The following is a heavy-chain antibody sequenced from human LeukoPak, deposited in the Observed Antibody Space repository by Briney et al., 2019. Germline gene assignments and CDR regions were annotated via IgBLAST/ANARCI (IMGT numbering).Heavy chain of an antibody. CDR1: GFTFSSYG. CDR3: AKARITMITLDY. J-gene: IGHJ4*02. Sequence: PGGSVRLSCAASGFTFSSYGMHWVRQAPGKGLEWVAVISYDGSNKYYADSVKGRFTISRDNSKNTLYLQMNSLRAEDTAVYYCAKARITMITLDYWGQGTLGSVSS. V-gene: IGHV3-30*18. D-gene: IGHD3-22*01. CDR2: ISYDGSNK.